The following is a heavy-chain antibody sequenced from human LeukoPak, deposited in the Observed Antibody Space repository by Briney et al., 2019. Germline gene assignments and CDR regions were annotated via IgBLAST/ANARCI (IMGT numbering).Heavy chain of an antibody. Sequence: PGGSLRLSCAVSGFTSSSYWMSWVRQAPGKGLEWVANIKQDGSEKYYVDSVKGRFTISRDNAKNSLYLQMYSLRAEDTAVYYCARAPYCIGGSCRFDYWGQGTLVTVSS. D-gene: IGHD2-15*01. CDR1: GFTSSSYW. J-gene: IGHJ4*02. CDR3: ARAPYCIGGSCRFDY. CDR2: IKQDGSEK. V-gene: IGHV3-7*03.